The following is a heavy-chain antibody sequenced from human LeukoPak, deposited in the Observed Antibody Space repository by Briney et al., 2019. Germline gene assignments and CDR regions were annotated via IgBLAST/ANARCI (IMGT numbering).Heavy chain of an antibody. J-gene: IGHJ3*02. D-gene: IGHD1-14*01. Sequence: SETLSLTCAVSGGSISSGSYSWSWIRQPPGKGLEWIGYIYPRGSTYYNPSLKSRVTISVDRSKNQFSLKLSSVTAADTAVYYCARDRSLVNAFDIWGQGTMVTVSS. CDR1: GGSISSGSYS. V-gene: IGHV4-30-2*01. CDR2: IYPRGST. CDR3: ARDRSLVNAFDI.